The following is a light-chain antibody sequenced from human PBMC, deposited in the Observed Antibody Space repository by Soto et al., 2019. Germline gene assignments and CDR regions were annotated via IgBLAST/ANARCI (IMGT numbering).Light chain of an antibody. Sequence: DIQMTQSPSSLSASVGDIVTIPCRASQSIGTYFNWYHQKPGKAPKLLVYAASSLQSGVPLRCRGSGSGTDFTLTISDLQPEDSATYCCQQSHSSLVTFGGWTKVELK. V-gene: IGKV1-39*01. CDR3: QQSHSSLVT. J-gene: IGKJ4*01. CDR2: AAS. CDR1: QSIGTY.